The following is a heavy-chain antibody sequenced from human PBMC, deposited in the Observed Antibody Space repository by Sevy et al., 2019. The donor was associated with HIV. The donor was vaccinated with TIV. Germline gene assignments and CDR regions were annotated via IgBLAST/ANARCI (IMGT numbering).Heavy chain of an antibody. CDR1: GHTLTEIS. Sequence: ASVKVSCKVSGHTLTEISMHWVRQTPGRGLEWMGRFDPEDGETIYAQKFQGRITMTEDTSTGTAYLELSSLRSEDTAVYYCATAREYYEDNSGYFDYWGPGTLVTVSS. V-gene: IGHV1-24*01. CDR2: FDPEDGET. D-gene: IGHD3-22*01. J-gene: IGHJ4*02. CDR3: ATAREYYEDNSGYFDY.